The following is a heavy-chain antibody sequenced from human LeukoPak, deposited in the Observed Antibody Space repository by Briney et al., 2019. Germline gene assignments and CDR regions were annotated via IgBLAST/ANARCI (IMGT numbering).Heavy chain of an antibody. CDR2: ISGSGGST. CDR1: GFTFSTYA. CDR3: AKDPIFDWLPHDY. J-gene: IGHJ4*02. V-gene: IGHV3-23*01. D-gene: IGHD3-9*01. Sequence: GGSLRLSCAASGFTFSTYAMSWVRQAPGKGLEWVSTISGSGGSTYYANSVRGRFTISRDNSKNTLYLQMNSLRAEDTAVYFCAKDPIFDWLPHDYWGQGTLVTVSS.